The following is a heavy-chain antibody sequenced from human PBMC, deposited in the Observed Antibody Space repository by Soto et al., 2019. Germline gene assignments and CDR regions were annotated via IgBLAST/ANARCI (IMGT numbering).Heavy chain of an antibody. D-gene: IGHD6-13*01. Sequence: QVQLVESGGGLVKPGGSLRLSCAASGFTFSDHYMSWIRQAPGKGLEWFSYISSSSSYTNYADSVKGRFTISRDNAKNSLYLQMNSLRAEDTAVYYCARMGSSNSFDYWGQGTLVTVSS. CDR1: GFTFSDHY. CDR3: ARMGSSNSFDY. J-gene: IGHJ4*02. V-gene: IGHV3-11*05. CDR2: ISSSSSYT.